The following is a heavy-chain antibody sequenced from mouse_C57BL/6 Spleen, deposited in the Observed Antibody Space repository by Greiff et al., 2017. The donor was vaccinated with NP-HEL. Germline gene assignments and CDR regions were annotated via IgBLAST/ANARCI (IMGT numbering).Heavy chain of an antibody. V-gene: IGHV5-4*01. CDR3: ARDLEPHWYFDV. J-gene: IGHJ1*03. Sequence: EVQRVESGGGLVKPGGSLKLSCAASGFTFSSYAMSWVRQTPEKRLEWVATISDGGSYTYYPDNVKGRFTISRDNAKNNLYLQMSHLKSEDTAMYYCARDLEPHWYFDVWGTGTTVTVSS. CDR2: ISDGGSYT. CDR1: GFTFSSYA.